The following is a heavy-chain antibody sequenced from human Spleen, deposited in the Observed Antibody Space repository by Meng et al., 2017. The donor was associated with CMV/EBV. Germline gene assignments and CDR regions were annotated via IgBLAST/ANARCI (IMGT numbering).Heavy chain of an antibody. V-gene: IGHV4-4*07. CDR2: IYTSGST. CDR1: GGAISSYY. Sequence: QVQLQERGLGLVKPSATLSPPCTVSGGAISSYYWGWIRQPAGKGLEWIGRIYTSGSTNYNPSLKSRVTMSVDTSKNQFSLKLSSVTAADTAVYYCARAGGGYGDYLIDWYFDLWGRGTLVTVSS. J-gene: IGHJ2*01. CDR3: ARAGGGYGDYLIDWYFDL. D-gene: IGHD4-17*01.